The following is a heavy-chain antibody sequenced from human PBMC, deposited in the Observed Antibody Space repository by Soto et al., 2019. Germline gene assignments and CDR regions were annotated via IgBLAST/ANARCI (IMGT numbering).Heavy chain of an antibody. D-gene: IGHD3-3*01. CDR2: IKTKTQGETT. V-gene: IGHV3-15*07. J-gene: IGHJ4*02. CDR3: TTGSVEGY. Sequence: EVQLVESGGGLVKPGGSLRLSCAASGFSISSAWMNWVRQAPGKGLEWVGRIKTKTQGETTDYPAPVKGRFTISRDDSKNTLYLQMNSLKMEDTAVYYCTTGSVEGYWGQGTLVTFSS. CDR1: GFSISSAW.